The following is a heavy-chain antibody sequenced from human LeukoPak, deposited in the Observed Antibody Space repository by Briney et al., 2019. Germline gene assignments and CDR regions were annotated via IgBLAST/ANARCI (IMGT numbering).Heavy chain of an antibody. CDR2: IRWNGGNT. Sequence: GGSLRLSCAASGFKFDDYGMSWASQAPGKGLEWVSGIRWNGGNTGYADSVKGRFTISRDNAKNSPFLQVTSLRADDTAFYYCAREGIYCVNGVCYLDYWGQGTLVTVSS. CDR3: AREGIYCVNGVCYLDY. CDR1: GFKFDDYG. V-gene: IGHV3-20*04. J-gene: IGHJ4*02. D-gene: IGHD2-8*01.